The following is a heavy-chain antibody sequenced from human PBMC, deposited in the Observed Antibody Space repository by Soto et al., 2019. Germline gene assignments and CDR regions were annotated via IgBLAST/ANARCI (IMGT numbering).Heavy chain of an antibody. CDR1: GGSISSYY. V-gene: IGHV4-59*01. D-gene: IGHD3-22*01. CDR2: IYYSGST. CDR3: ATLITGYDSSGYYVDDY. Sequence: PSETLSLTCTVSGGSISSYYWSWIRQPPGKGLEWIGYIYYSGSTNYNPSLKSRVTISVDTSKNQFSLKLSSVTAADTAVYYCATLITGYDSSGYYVDDYWGQGTLVTVSS. J-gene: IGHJ4*02.